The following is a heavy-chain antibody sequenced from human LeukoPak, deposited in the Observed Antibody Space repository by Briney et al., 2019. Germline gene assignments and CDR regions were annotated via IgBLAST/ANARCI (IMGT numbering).Heavy chain of an antibody. CDR1: GYIFTSYA. CDR3: AKGGVPFYYGSGSYCPA. D-gene: IGHD3-10*01. CDR2: INTNTGSP. Sequence: ASVKVSCKTSGYIFTSYALNWVRQAPGQGLEWMGWINTNTGSPTYAQGFTGRFVFSLDTSVRTAFLQINSLQTEDTAVHYCAKGGVPFYYGSGSYCPAWGQGTLVTVSS. J-gene: IGHJ5*02. V-gene: IGHV7-4-1*02.